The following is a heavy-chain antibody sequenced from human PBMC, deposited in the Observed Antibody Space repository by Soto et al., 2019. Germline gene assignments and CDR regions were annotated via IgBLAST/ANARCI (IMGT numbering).Heavy chain of an antibody. D-gene: IGHD2-15*01. J-gene: IGHJ4*02. V-gene: IGHV3-23*01. Sequence: EVQLLESGGGLVQPGGSLRLSCTASGFTFSDHAMTWVRQAPGKGLEWLSGISGGGSGAYYADSVKGRFTVSRANSNNTLFLQMDSLGVDDTAVYYCAIDLWWYTHWGQGTLVTVSS. CDR3: AIDLWWYTH. CDR1: GFTFSDHA. CDR2: ISGGGSGA.